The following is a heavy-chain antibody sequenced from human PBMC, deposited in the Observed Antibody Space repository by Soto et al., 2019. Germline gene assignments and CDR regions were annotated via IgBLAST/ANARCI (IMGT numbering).Heavy chain of an antibody. D-gene: IGHD1-1*01. V-gene: IGHV1-2*02. J-gene: IGHJ4*02. CDR1: GYTFTDYY. CDR2: INPNSGGT. Sequence: QVQLVQSGAEVKKPWASVKVSCKASGYTFTDYYIHWVRQAPGQGLEWMGWINPNSGGTNYAQRFQGRVTMTRDTSISTTYMDLRRLNCDDTAVNSDDTAVYYCARGDSPNWLPLLDYWGQGTLVTVSS. CDR3: DTAVYYCARGDSPNWLPLLDY.